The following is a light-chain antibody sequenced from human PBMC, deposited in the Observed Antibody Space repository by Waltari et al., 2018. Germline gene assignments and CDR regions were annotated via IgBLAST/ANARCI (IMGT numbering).Light chain of an antibody. CDR3: QQSFTTLWA. V-gene: IGKV1-39*01. Sequence: DIQMTQSPSTLSASVGDRVTISCRAGQSISVYLNWYQQKHGEAPKLLIHGATTLENGVPTRFSGSRSGTDFTLTISTLQPEDFATYYCQQSFTTLWAFGQGTEVEIK. CDR2: GAT. J-gene: IGKJ1*01. CDR1: QSISVY.